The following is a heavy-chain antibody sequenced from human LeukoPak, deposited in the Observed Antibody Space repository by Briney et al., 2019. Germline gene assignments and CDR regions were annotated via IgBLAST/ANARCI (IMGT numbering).Heavy chain of an antibody. V-gene: IGHV4-31*03. CDR2: IYYSGST. D-gene: IGHD3-3*01. CDR3: ARLENWVFDY. J-gene: IGHJ4*02. Sequence: PSETLSLTCTVSGGSISSGGYYWSWIRQHPGKGLEWIGYIYYSGSTYYNPSLKSRVTISVDTSKNQFSLQLNSVTPEDTAVYYCARLENWVFDYWGQGTLVTDSS. CDR1: GGSISSGGYY.